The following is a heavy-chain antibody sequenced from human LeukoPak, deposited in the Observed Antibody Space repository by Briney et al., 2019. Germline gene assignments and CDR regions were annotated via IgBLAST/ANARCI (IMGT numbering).Heavy chain of an antibody. V-gene: IGHV3-23*01. CDR3: AKDADYYDSSGYYDY. D-gene: IGHD3-22*01. CDR1: GFTFSSYA. CDR2: ISGSGGST. J-gene: IGHJ4*02. Sequence: GGSLRLSCAASGFTFSSYAMSWVRQAPGKGLEWVPAISGSGGSTYYADSVKGRFTISRDNSKNTLYLQMNSLRAEDTAVYYCAKDADYYDSSGYYDYWGQGTLVTVSS.